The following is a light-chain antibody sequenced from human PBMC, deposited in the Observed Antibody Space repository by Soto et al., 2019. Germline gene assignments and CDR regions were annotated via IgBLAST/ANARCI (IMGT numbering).Light chain of an antibody. J-gene: IGKJ1*01. CDR1: QSIGSD. V-gene: IGKV3-15*01. Sequence: EVVMTQSPATLSVSPGERGTLSCRASQSIGSDIAWYQKKPGQAPRLLIYGASTRATGIPVRFSGSGSGTEFTLTINSLQSEDLGVYYCQQYNNWPPWTFGQGTKVDIK. CDR3: QQYNNWPPWT. CDR2: GAS.